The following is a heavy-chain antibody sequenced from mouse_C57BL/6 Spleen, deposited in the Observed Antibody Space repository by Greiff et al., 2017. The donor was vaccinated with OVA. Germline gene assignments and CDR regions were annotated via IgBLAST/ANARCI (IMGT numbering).Heavy chain of an antibody. Sequence: QVQLQQPGAELVRPGSSVKLSCKASGYTFTSYWMHWVKQRPIQGLEWIGNIDPSDSETHYNQKFKDKATLTVDKSSSTAYMQLRRLTSEDSAVYYSAREYYGSRAWCAYRGERSLGTVSA. V-gene: IGHV1-52*01. CDR3: AREYYGSRAWCAY. J-gene: IGHJ3*01. CDR1: GYTFTSYW. D-gene: IGHD1-1*01. CDR2: IDPSDSET.